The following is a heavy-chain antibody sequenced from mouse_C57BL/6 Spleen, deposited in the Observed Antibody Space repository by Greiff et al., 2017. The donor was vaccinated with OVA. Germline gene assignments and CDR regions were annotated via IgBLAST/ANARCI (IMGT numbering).Heavy chain of an antibody. J-gene: IGHJ3*01. D-gene: IGHD3-2*02. CDR3: AREGQLRPSWFAY. Sequence: VKLQESGPELVKPGASVKLSCKASGYTFTSYDINWVKQRPGQGLEWIGWIYPRDGSTKYNEKFKGKATLTVDTSSSTAYMELHSLTSEDSAVYFCAREGQLRPSWFAYWGQGTLVTVSA. V-gene: IGHV1-85*01. CDR2: IYPRDGST. CDR1: GYTFTSYD.